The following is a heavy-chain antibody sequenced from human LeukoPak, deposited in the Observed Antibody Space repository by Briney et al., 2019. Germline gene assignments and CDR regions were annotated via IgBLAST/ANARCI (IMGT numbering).Heavy chain of an antibody. Sequence: SETLSLTCAVYGGSLSGYYWSWIRQPPGKGLEWIGEINHSGSTNYNPSLTSRISLSVDTSKNQFSLKLSSVTAADTAVYYCARRVISEISIDKGNWLDPWGQGTLVTVSS. D-gene: IGHD3-3*01. V-gene: IGHV4-34*10. CDR2: INHSGST. CDR3: ARRVISEISIDKGNWLDP. CDR1: GGSLSGYY. J-gene: IGHJ5*02.